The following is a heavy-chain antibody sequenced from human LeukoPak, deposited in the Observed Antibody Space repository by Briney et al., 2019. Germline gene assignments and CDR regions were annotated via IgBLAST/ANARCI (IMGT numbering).Heavy chain of an antibody. J-gene: IGHJ3*02. D-gene: IGHD4-23*01. V-gene: IGHV4-59*11. CDR1: GGSISSHY. CDR3: ARETTVVTPGRSDVFDI. Sequence: SETLSLTCTVSGGSISSHYWNWIRQPPGKGLEWIGYIYYSGSTNYDPSLKSRVTISVDTSKNQFSLKLSSVTAADTAVYYCARETTVVTPGRSDVFDIWGQGTMVTVSS. CDR2: IYYSGST.